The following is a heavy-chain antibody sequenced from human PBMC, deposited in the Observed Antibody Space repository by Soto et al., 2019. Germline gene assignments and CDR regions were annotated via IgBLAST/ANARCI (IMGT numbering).Heavy chain of an antibody. V-gene: IGHV3-9*01. Sequence: PGGSLRLSCAASGFTFDDYAMHWVRQAPGKGLEWVSGISWNSGSIGYADSVKGRFTISRDNAKNSLYLQMNSLRAEDTALYYCAKDIRDRAEAAAGIWNWFDPWGQGTLVTVSS. CDR1: GFTFDDYA. CDR3: AKDIRDRAEAAAGIWNWFDP. D-gene: IGHD6-13*01. J-gene: IGHJ5*02. CDR2: ISWNSGSI.